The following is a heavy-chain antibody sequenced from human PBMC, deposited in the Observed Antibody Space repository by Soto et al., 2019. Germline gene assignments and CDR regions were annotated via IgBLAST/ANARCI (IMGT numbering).Heavy chain of an antibody. CDR1: GGSISSSNW. CDR2: IYHSGST. D-gene: IGHD1-7*01. Sequence: QVQLQESGPGLVKPSGTLSLTCAVSGGSISSSNWWSWVRQPPGTGLEWIGEIYHSGSTNYNPSLKGRVTISVDKSKNQFSLKLSSVTAADTAVYYCARSYWNSPNWYFDLWGRGTLVTVSS. CDR3: ARSYWNSPNWYFDL. J-gene: IGHJ2*01. V-gene: IGHV4-4*02.